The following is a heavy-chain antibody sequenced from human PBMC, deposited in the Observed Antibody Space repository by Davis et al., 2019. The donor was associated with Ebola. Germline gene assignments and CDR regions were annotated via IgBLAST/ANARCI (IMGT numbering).Heavy chain of an antibody. CDR3: ARDDKVMHFDY. CDR1: GFTFTDYY. CDR2: ISLNSGST. D-gene: IGHD3-16*01. V-gene: IGHV1-2*02. J-gene: IGHJ4*02. Sequence: ASVKVSCKASGFTFTDYYMHWVRQAPGQGPEWMGWISLNSGSTKYSHKFQGRVSMTRGTSINTAHMELSGLRSDDTALYYCARDDKVMHFDYWGQGTLVTVSS.